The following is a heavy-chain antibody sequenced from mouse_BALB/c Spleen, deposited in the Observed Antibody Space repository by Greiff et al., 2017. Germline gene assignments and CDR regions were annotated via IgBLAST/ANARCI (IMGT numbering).Heavy chain of an antibody. V-gene: IGHV5-6-4*01. CDR2: ISSGGSYT. D-gene: IGHD2-4*01. CDR3: TRDHMITKASWFAY. J-gene: IGHJ3*01. CDR1: GFTFSSYT. Sequence: EVQLVESGGGLVKPGGSLKLSCAASGFTFSSYTMSWVRQTPEKRLEWVATISSGGSYTYYPDSVKGRFTISRDNAKNTLYLQMSSLKSEDTAMYYCTRDHMITKASWFAYWGQGTLVTVSA.